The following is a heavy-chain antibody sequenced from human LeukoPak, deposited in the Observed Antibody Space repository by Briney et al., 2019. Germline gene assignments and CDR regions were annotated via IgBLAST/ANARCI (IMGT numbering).Heavy chain of an antibody. CDR1: GGSFSGYY. D-gene: IGHD3-16*01. CDR2: IYYSGST. Sequence: SETLSLTCAVYGGSFSGYYWSWIRQPPGKGLEWIGYIYYSGSTNYNPSLKSRVTISVDTSKNQFSLKLSSVTAADTAVYYCARNELQGGTDYWGQGTLVTVSS. CDR3: ARNELQGGTDY. J-gene: IGHJ4*02. V-gene: IGHV4-59*01.